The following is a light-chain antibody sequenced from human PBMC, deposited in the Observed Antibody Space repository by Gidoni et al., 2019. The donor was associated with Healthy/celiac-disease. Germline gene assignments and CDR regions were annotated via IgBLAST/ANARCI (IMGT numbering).Light chain of an antibody. J-gene: IGKJ4*01. V-gene: IGKV3-11*01. CDR1: QSVSSY. CDR3: QQRSNWPPLT. CDR2: DAS. Sequence: EIVFTQSPATLSLSPGERATLSCRASQSVSSYLAWYQQKPGQAPRLLIYDASNRATGIPARFSGSGSGTDFTLTISSLEPEDFAVYYCQQRSNWPPLTFXXXTKVEIK.